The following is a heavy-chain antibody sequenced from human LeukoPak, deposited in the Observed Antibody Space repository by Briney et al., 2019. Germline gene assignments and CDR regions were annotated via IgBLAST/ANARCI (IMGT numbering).Heavy chain of an antibody. CDR3: ARALAAAVSSDIFDY. J-gene: IGHJ4*02. CDR2: ISSSSSYT. V-gene: IGHV3-11*05. CDR1: GFTFSDYY. Sequence: GGSLRLSCAASGFTFSDYYMSWIRQAPGKGLEWVSYISSSSSYTNYADSVKGRFTISRDNAKSSLYLQMNSLRAGDTAVYYCARALAAAVSSDIFDYWGQGTLVTVSS. D-gene: IGHD6-13*01.